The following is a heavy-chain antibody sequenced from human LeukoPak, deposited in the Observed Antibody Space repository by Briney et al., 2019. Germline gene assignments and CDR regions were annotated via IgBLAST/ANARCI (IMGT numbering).Heavy chain of an antibody. CDR1: GYTFTGYY. Sequence: GASVKVSCKASGYTFTGYYMHWVRQAPGQGLEWMGWINPNSGGTNYAQKFQGRVTMTRDTSISTAYMELSRLRSDDTAVYYCARDYYDSSGYYHAGGYWGQGTLVTVSS. CDR3: ARDYYDSSGYYHAGGY. V-gene: IGHV1-2*02. J-gene: IGHJ4*02. CDR2: INPNSGGT. D-gene: IGHD3-22*01.